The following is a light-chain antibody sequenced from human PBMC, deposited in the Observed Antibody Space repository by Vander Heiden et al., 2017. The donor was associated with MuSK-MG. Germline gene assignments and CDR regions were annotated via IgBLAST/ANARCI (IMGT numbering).Light chain of an antibody. V-gene: IGKV1-5*03. Sequence: DIQMTQSPSTLSASVGDRVTITCRASQSISSWLAWYQQKPGKAPKLLIYKASSLESGVPSRFSGSGSGTEFTLTISSLQPDDFATYYCQHENSSPWTFGQGTKMEIK. CDR1: QSISSW. J-gene: IGKJ2*02. CDR3: QHENSSPWT. CDR2: KAS.